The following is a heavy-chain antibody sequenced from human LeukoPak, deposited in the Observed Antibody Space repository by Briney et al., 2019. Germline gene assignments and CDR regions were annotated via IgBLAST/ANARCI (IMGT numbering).Heavy chain of an antibody. CDR3: AKDQWDIVVVPAASSYYGMDV. CDR2: ISYDGSNK. D-gene: IGHD2-2*01. V-gene: IGHV3-30*18. CDR1: GFTFSSYG. J-gene: IGHJ6*02. Sequence: PGRSLRLSCAASGFTFSSYGMHWVRQAPGKGLEWVAVISYDGSNKYYADSVKGRFTISRDNSKNTLYLQMNSLRAEDTAVYYCAKDQWDIVVVPAASSYYGMDVWGQGATVTVSS.